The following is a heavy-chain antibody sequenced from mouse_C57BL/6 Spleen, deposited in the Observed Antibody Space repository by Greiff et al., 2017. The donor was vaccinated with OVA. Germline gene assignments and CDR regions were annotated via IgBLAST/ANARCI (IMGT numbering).Heavy chain of an antibody. V-gene: IGHV5-17*01. D-gene: IGHD2-4*01. Sequence: EVQVVESGGGLVKPGGSLKLSCAASGFTFSDYGMHWVRQAPEKGLEWVAYISSGSSTIYYADTVKGRFTISRDNAKNTLFLQMTSLRSEDTAMYYCARIYYDYDVYAMDYWGQGTSVTVSS. CDR1: GFTFSDYG. CDR2: ISSGSSTI. CDR3: ARIYYDYDVYAMDY. J-gene: IGHJ4*01.